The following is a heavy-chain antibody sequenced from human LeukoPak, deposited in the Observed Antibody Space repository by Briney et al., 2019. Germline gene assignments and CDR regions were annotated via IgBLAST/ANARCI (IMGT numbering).Heavy chain of an antibody. Sequence: PGGTLSLSCVASGITFSSYVMLCVRQAPGPGLEWVAVISYDGSNKYYADSVKGRFTIYRDDSKNTLYLHMNSLRAEDTAIYYCAKDTVVYGSGYNWCDPWGQGTLVTVSS. CDR3: AKDTVVYGSGYNWCDP. CDR1: GITFSSYV. CDR2: ISYDGSNK. V-gene: IGHV3-30*18. J-gene: IGHJ5*02. D-gene: IGHD3-10*01.